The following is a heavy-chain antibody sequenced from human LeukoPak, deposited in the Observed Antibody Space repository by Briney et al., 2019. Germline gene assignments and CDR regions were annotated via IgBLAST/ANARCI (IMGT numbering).Heavy chain of an antibody. CDR2: IYHSGST. D-gene: IGHD3-22*01. J-gene: IGHJ5*02. Sequence: SETLSLTCAVSGGSISSSNWWSWVRQPPGKGLEWIGEIYHSGSTNYNPSLKSRVTISVDKSKNQFSLKLSSVTAADTAVYYCARGNQTYYYDSSGPNWFDPWGQGTLVTVSS. CDR3: ARGNQTYYYDSSGPNWFDP. V-gene: IGHV4-4*02. CDR1: GGSISSSNW.